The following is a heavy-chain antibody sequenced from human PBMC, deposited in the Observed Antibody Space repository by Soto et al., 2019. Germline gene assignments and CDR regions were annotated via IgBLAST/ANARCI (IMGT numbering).Heavy chain of an antibody. CDR1: GFSFDDYA. CDR3: SKGTYYASGSYYFDY. V-gene: IGHV3-9*01. CDR2: ISWNSGSV. Sequence: SLRLSCAASGFSFDDYAMYWVRQVPGKGLEWVSGISWNSGSVGYADSVRGRFTISRDNAKNSLYLQMNSLRAEDTAFYYCSKGTYYASGSYYFDYWGQGTLVTVS. D-gene: IGHD3-10*01. J-gene: IGHJ4*02.